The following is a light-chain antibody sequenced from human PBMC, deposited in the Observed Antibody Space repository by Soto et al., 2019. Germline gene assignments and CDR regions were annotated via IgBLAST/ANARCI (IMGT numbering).Light chain of an antibody. V-gene: IGLV1-40*01. CDR2: GNS. CDR1: SSNIGAGYD. CDR3: QSYDSSLSGWV. Sequence: QSVLTQPPSVSGVTGLRVTISCTGRSSNIGAGYDVHWYQQLPGTAPKLLIYGNSNRPSGVPDRFSGSKSGTSASLAITGLQAEDEAYYYCQSYDSSLSGWVFGGGTKLTVL. J-gene: IGLJ3*02.